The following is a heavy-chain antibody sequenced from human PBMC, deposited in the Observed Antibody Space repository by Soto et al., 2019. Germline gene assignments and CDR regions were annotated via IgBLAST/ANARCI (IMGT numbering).Heavy chain of an antibody. J-gene: IGHJ6*02. CDR3: AREEDAQPRNYYDGIDG. V-gene: IGHV1-69*01. Sequence: QVQLVQSGAAVKKPGSSVKVSCMASRGTFSSYAISWVLQAPGQGLEWMGGIIPNFGTANYAQKFEGRVTSTADESTSTAYMELSSLRSEDTVVYYCAREEDAQPRNYYDGIDGWGQGTTVTVSS. CDR1: RGTFSSYA. CDR2: IIPNFGTA.